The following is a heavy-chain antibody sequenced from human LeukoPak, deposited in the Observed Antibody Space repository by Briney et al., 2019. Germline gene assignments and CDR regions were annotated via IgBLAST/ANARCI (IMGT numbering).Heavy chain of an antibody. D-gene: IGHD5-12*01. V-gene: IGHV3-74*01. J-gene: IGHJ4*02. CDR2: INTDGSST. CDR3: ARSPYEPDYFDY. CDR1: GFTFSSFW. Sequence: GGSLRLSCAASGFTFSSFWMHWVRQAPGKGLVWVSRINTDGSSTDYADSVKGRFTISRDNAKNTLYLQMNSLRAEDTAVYYCARSPYEPDYFDYWGQGTLVTVSS.